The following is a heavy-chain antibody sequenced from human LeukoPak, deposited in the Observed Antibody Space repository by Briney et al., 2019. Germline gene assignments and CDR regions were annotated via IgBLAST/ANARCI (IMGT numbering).Heavy chain of an antibody. Sequence: GASVKVSCKASGGTFSSYAISWVRQAPGQGLEWMGGIIPIFGTANYAQKFQGRVTITADGSTSTAYMELSSLRSEDTAVYYCATLRSGYYYYYMDVWGKGTTVTISS. CDR3: ATLRSGYYYYYMDV. V-gene: IGHV1-69*13. CDR2: IIPIFGTA. J-gene: IGHJ6*03. CDR1: GGTFSSYA. D-gene: IGHD4-17*01.